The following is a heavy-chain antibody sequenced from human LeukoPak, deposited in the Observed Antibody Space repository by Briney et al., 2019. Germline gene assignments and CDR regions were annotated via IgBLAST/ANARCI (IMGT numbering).Heavy chain of an antibody. Sequence: NLGESLKISCKGSGYSFSNYWIGWVRQLPGKGLEWMGIIYPGDSDTRYSPSFQGQVTISADKSISTAYLQWSSLKASDTAMYFCARRTYSAAYWKHFDYWGQGTLVTVSS. V-gene: IGHV5-51*01. CDR2: IYPGDSDT. CDR1: GYSFSNYW. CDR3: ARRTYSAAYWKHFDY. D-gene: IGHD1-1*01. J-gene: IGHJ4*02.